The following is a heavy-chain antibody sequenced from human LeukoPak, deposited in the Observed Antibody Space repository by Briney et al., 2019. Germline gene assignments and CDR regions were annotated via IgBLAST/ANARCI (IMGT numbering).Heavy chain of an antibody. CDR2: ISGSGGST. V-gene: IGHV3-23*01. CDR3: ARVFANYYDSSGYSIPDY. Sequence: GGSLRLSCAASGFTFSSYAMSWVRQAPGKGLEWVSVISGSGGSTYYADSVKGRFTISRDNSKNTLYLQMNSLRAEDTTVYYCARVFANYYDSSGYSIPDYWGQGTLVTVSS. D-gene: IGHD3-22*01. J-gene: IGHJ4*02. CDR1: GFTFSSYA.